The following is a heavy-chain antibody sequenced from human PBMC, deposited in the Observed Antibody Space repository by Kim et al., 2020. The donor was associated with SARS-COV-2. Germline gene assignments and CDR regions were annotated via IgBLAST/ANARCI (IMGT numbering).Heavy chain of an antibody. CDR2: ISAYNGNT. V-gene: IGHV1-18*01. CDR3: ARDRSILLWFGENYYYYGMYG. J-gene: IGHJ6*02. CDR1: GYTFTSYG. D-gene: IGHD3-10*01. Sequence: ASVKVSCKASGYTFTSYGISWVRQAPGQGLEWMGWISAYNGNTNYAQKLQGRVTMTTDTSTSTAYMELRSLRSDDTAVYYCARDRSILLWFGENYYYYGMYGWGQGTTVTVSS.